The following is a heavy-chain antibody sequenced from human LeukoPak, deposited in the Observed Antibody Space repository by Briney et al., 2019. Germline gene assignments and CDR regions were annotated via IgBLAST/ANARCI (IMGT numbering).Heavy chain of an antibody. Sequence: PSETLSLTCAVYGGSFSRYYWSWIRQPPGKGLEWIGEINHSGSTNYNPSLKSRVTISVDTSKNQFSLKLSSVTAADTAVYYCARGRWDFWSGYWLDYWGQGTLVTVSS. CDR3: ARGRWDFWSGYWLDY. CDR1: GGSFSRYY. V-gene: IGHV4-34*01. J-gene: IGHJ4*02. D-gene: IGHD3-3*01. CDR2: INHSGST.